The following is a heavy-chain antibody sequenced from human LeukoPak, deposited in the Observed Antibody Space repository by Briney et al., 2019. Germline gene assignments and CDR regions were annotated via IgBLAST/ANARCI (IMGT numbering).Heavy chain of an antibody. J-gene: IGHJ6*02. CDR1: GFTFSTSA. V-gene: IGHV3-23*01. CDR3: AKGKSLPHYYYYGMDV. Sequence: GGSLRLSCAASGFTFSTSAMNWVRQAPGKGLEGVSVIGGSGDTTYYADSVRGRFTISRDNFKNTLYLQMNSLTAEDTAIYYCAKGKSLPHYYYYGMDVWGQGTTVTASS. CDR2: IGGSGDTT.